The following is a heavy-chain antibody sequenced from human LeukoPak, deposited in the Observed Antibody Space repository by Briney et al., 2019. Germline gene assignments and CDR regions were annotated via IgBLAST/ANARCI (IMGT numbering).Heavy chain of an antibody. CDR2: ISAYNGNT. J-gene: IGHJ1*01. D-gene: IGHD6-13*01. CDR3: ARAGGIAAAGPRDFQH. Sequence: ASVKVSCKASGYTFISYGISWVRQAPGQGLEWMGWISAYNGNTNYAQKLQGRVTMTTDTYTSTTYMELRSLRSDDTAVYYCARAGGIAAAGPRDFQHWGQGTLVTVSS. V-gene: IGHV1-18*01. CDR1: GYTFISYG.